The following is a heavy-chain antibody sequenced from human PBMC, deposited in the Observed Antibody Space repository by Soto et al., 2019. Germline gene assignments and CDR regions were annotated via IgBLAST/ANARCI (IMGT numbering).Heavy chain of an antibody. CDR1: GFTFSSYG. D-gene: IGHD3-10*01. V-gene: IGHV3-30*18. CDR3: AKGEDTLLWFGELLGSGYYYGMDV. J-gene: IGHJ6*02. Sequence: GGSLRLSCAASGFTFSSYGMHWVRQAPGKGLEWVAVISYDGSNKYYADSVKGRFTISRDNSKNTLYLQMNSLRAEDTAVYYCAKGEDTLLWFGELLGSGYYYGMDVWGQGTTVTVSS. CDR2: ISYDGSNK.